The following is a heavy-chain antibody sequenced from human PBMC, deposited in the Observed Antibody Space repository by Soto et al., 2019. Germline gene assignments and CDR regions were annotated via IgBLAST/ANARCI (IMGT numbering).Heavy chain of an antibody. J-gene: IGHJ6*02. CDR2: IIPIFGTA. CDR1: GGTFSSYA. CDR3: ARAPAYHTLYSYYYGMDV. Sequence: GASVKVSCKASGGTFSSYAISWVRQAPGQGLEWMGGIIPIFGTANYAQKFQGRVTITADESTSTAYMELSSLRSEDTAVYYCARAPAYHTLYSYYYGMDVWAQRTTLTVSS. D-gene: IGHD2-2*01. V-gene: IGHV1-69*13.